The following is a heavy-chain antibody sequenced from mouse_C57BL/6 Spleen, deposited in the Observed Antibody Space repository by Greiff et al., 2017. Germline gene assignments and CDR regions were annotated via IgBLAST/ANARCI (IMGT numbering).Heavy chain of an antibody. CDR3: ARWGYDPYFDY. CDR2: IDPSDSYT. V-gene: IGHV1-50*01. D-gene: IGHD2-3*01. Sequence: VQLQQPGAELVKPGASVKLSCKASGYTFTSYWMQWVKQRPGQGLEWIGEIDPSDSYTNYNQKFKGKATLTVDTSSSTAYMQIRRLTSEDSAVYYCARWGYDPYFDYWGQGTTLTVSS. CDR1: GYTFTSYW. J-gene: IGHJ2*01.